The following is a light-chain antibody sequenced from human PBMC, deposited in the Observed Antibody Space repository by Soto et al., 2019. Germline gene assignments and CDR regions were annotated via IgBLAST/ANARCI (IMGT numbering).Light chain of an antibody. CDR3: SSYTSRSAYVV. CDR1: SSDVGGYEY. Sequence: QSALTQPASVSGSPGQSITISCTGTSSDVGGYEYVSWYQQHPGKAPKLMIYDVNNRPSGVSNRFSGSKSGNTASLTISGLQAEDEAEYYCSSYTSRSAYVVFGGGTKDRP. J-gene: IGLJ2*01. V-gene: IGLV2-14*01. CDR2: DVN.